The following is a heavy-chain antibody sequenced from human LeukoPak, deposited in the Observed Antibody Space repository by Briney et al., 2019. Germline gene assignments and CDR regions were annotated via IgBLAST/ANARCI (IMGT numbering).Heavy chain of an antibody. D-gene: IGHD1-26*01. CDR2: ISGRSSTI. J-gene: IGHJ4*02. V-gene: IGHV3-48*01. CDR1: AFTFSDYS. Sequence: PGGSLRLSCAASAFTFSDYSMNWVRQAPGKGLEWISYISGRSSTIYYADSVRGRFTISRDNAKNSMYLQMNSLRAEDTAVYYCARDRLTSGSYFFDYWDQGTLVTVSS. CDR3: ARDRLTSGSYFFDY.